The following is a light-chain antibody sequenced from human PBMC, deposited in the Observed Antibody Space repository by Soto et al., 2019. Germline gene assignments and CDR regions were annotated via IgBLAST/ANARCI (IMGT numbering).Light chain of an antibody. CDR3: QQYYSTPWK. CDR1: HSLLHSSDNRHS. CDR2: WAS. V-gene: IGKV4-1*01. J-gene: IGKJ1*01. Sequence: EIVMAQFPETLSVSVGERATIKCRTIHSLLHSSDNRHSLTWYQQKPGQPPKLLIYWASTRHSGVPDRFSGSGSGTDFTLTITSLQAEDVAVYYCQQYYSTPWKFGQGTKVEIK.